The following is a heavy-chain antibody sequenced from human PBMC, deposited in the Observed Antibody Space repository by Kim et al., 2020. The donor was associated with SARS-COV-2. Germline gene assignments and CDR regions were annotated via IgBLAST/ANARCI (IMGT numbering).Heavy chain of an antibody. V-gene: IGHV4-34*01. D-gene: IGHD2-21*02. J-gene: IGHJ5*02. CDR1: GGSFSGYY. CDR2: INHSGST. Sequence: SETLSLTCAVYGGSFSGYYWSWIRQPPGKGLEWIGEINHSGSTNYNPSLKSRVTISVDTSKNQFSLKLSSVTAADTAVYYCARGIPRHYCGGDCYWGPGSNWFDPWGQGTLVTVSS. CDR3: ARGIPRHYCGGDCYWGPGSNWFDP.